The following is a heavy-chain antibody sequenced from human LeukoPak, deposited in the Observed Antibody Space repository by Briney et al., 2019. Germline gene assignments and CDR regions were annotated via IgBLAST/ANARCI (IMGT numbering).Heavy chain of an antibody. CDR1: GGSISSHY. CDR2: IYYSGST. V-gene: IGHV4-59*11. Sequence: SETLSLTCTVSGGSISSHYWSWIRQPPGNGLEWIGYIYYSGSTNYNPSLKGRVTMSVDTSKNQFSLKLSSVTAADTAVYYCARVRTAYCGGDCYSDGYYYYYYMDVWGKGTTVTVSS. J-gene: IGHJ6*03. CDR3: ARVRTAYCGGDCYSDGYYYYYYMDV. D-gene: IGHD2-21*02.